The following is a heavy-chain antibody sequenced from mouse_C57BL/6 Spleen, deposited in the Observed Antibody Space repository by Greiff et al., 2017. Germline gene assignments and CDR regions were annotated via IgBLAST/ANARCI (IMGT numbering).Heavy chain of an antibody. J-gene: IGHJ3*01. V-gene: IGHV1-59*01. Sequence: QVQLQQPGAELVRPGTSVKLSCKASGYTFTSYWMHWVKQRPGQGLEWIGVIDPSDSYTNYNQKFKGKATFTVDTSSSTAYMQLSSLTSEDSAVYYCASGAQATPFAYWGQGTLVTVSA. CDR3: ASGAQATPFAY. CDR2: IDPSDSYT. D-gene: IGHD3-2*02. CDR1: GYTFTSYW.